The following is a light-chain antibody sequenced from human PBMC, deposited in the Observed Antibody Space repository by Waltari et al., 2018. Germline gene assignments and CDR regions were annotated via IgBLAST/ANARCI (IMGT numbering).Light chain of an antibody. CDR2: EIS. CDR3: QQLNSYSFT. V-gene: IGKV2-24*01. CDR1: QSVVHSNGKTY. Sequence: DIVVTLTPLSSPVTLGQPASISCRSSQSVVHSNGKTYLSWLHQRPGQPPRLLIYEISNRVSGVPDRFSGSGAGTDFTLKISSLQPEDFATYYCQQLNSYSFTFGPGTKVDIK. J-gene: IGKJ3*01.